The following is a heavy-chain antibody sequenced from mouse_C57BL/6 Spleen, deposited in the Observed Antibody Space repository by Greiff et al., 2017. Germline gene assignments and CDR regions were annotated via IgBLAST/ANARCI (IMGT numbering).Heavy chain of an antibody. D-gene: IGHD1-1*01. CDR1: GYTFTSYW. Sequence: QVQLQQPGTELVKPGASVKLSCKASGYTFTSYWMHWVKQRPGQGLEWIGNINTSNGGTNYNEKLKSQATLTVDKSTSTAYMQISSLTSEDSAVYYCARPNYYGTSWFAYWGQGTLVTVSA. J-gene: IGHJ3*01. CDR2: INTSNGGT. V-gene: IGHV1-53*01. CDR3: ARPNYYGTSWFAY.